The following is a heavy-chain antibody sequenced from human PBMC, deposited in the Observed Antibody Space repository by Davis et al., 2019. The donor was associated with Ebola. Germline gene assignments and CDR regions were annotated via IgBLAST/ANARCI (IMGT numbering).Heavy chain of an antibody. CDR2: INHSGST. Sequence: SETLSLTCAVYGGSFSDYYWNWIRQPPGKGLEWIGEINHSGSTKYNPSLKSRVTISVDTSKNQVSLKLSSVTAADTAVYYCARSITIIRGVIPWFDPWGQGTLVTVSS. CDR3: ARSITIIRGVIPWFDP. V-gene: IGHV4-34*01. D-gene: IGHD3-10*01. CDR1: GGSFSDYY. J-gene: IGHJ5*02.